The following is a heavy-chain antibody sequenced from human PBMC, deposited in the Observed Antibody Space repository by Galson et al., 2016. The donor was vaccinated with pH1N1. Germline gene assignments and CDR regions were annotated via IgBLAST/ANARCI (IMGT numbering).Heavy chain of an antibody. J-gene: IGHJ5*02. CDR3: ARRSGWPNWFDP. CDR2: RT. Sequence: RTYYNLSLKSRVTISVDTSKNGFSLHLSSVTAADSTVYFCARRSGWPNWFDPWGQGTLVTVSS. V-gene: IGHV4-39*01. D-gene: IGHD6-19*01.